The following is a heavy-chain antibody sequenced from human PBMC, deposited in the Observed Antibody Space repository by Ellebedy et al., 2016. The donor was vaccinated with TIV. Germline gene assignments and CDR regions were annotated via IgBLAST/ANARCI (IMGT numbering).Heavy chain of an antibody. CDR1: GGPINSGAYY. CDR2: IYSSGNT. Sequence: SETLSLTCTVFGGPINSGAYYWSWIRQPPGTGLEWIGYIYSSGNTYYNPFLKSRVTISLDTSKNQFSLKLSSVTAADSAVYYCARAVDTAIVINYWGQGTLVIVSS. J-gene: IGHJ4*02. D-gene: IGHD5-18*01. V-gene: IGHV4-30-4*01. CDR3: ARAVDTAIVINY.